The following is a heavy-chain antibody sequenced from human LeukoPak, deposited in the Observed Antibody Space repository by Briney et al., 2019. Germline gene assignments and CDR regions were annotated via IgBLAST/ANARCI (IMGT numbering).Heavy chain of an antibody. J-gene: IGHJ3*02. CDR3: ASKWVTYYYNSSAYHYPTDVFDI. V-gene: IGHV1-2*02. D-gene: IGHD3-22*01. CDR1: GHTFTGYY. CDR2: INANSGDT. Sequence: SVKVSCKASGHTFTGYYMHWVRQAPGQGLEWMGWINANSGDTNDAQKFQGRVTMTRDTSIRTAYMELRRLRPDDTAVYYCASKWVTYYYNSSAYHYPTDVFDIWGQGTMVTVSS.